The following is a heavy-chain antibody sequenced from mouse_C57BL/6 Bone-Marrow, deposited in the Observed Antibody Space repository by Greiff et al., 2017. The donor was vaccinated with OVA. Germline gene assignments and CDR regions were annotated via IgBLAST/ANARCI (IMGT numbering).Heavy chain of an antibody. V-gene: IGHV5-4*03. CDR1: GFTFSSYA. D-gene: IGHD1-1*01. J-gene: IGHJ3*01. CDR3: ARYYYGSSYAWFAY. CDR2: ISDGGSYT. Sequence: EVKLQESGGGLVKPGGSLKLSCAASGFTFSSYAMSWVRQTPEKRLEWVATISDGGSYTYYPDNVKGRFTISRDNAKNNLYLQMSHLKSEDTAMYYCARYYYGSSYAWFAYWGQGTLVTVSA.